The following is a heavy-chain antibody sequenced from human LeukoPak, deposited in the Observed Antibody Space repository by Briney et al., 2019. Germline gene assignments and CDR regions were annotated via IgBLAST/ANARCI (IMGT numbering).Heavy chain of an antibody. J-gene: IGHJ2*01. CDR1: GYSISSSNW. CDR2: ISYSGST. Sequence: PSDTLSLTCAVSGYSISSSNWWGWIRQPPGKGLEWIGYISYSGSTYYNPSLKSRVTMSVDTSKNQFSLKLSSVTAVDTAVYYCARNPITMVRGVIYWYFDLWGRGTLVTVSS. V-gene: IGHV4-28*01. D-gene: IGHD3-10*01. CDR3: ARNPITMVRGVIYWYFDL.